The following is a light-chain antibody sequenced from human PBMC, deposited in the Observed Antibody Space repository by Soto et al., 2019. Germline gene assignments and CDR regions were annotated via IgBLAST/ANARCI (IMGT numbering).Light chain of an antibody. CDR2: GAS. CDR3: QQYDNWLRT. Sequence: EIVMTQSPATLSVSPGERATLSCRASQDISTNLAWYQHKPGQAPRLLIYGASTRATGIPARFSGSGSGTEFTLTINSLQSEDFAVYYCQQYDNWLRTFGQGTKVEIK. V-gene: IGKV3-15*01. J-gene: IGKJ1*01. CDR1: QDISTN.